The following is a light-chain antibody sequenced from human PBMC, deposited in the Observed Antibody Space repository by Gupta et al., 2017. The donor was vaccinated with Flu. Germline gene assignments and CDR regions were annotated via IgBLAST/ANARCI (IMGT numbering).Light chain of an antibody. CDR1: QSVSSN. Sequence: EIVMTQSPATLSVSRVERATLSCRASQSVSSNLAWYQQKPGQAPRIRIYGESTRATGIPARCRGSGSGTEFTLTISSLQSEDCAVYYCQQDKKWPVYSFGQGTKLEIK. J-gene: IGKJ2*03. CDR3: QQDKKWPVYS. CDR2: GES. V-gene: IGKV3-15*01.